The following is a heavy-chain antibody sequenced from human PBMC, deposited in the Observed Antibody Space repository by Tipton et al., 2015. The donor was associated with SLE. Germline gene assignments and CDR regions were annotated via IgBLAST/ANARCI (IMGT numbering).Heavy chain of an antibody. CDR2: IYSGGST. V-gene: IGHV3-53*01. CDR3: ARSGELPRSYFDY. J-gene: IGHJ4*02. D-gene: IGHD1-26*01. CDR1: GYSLMNYG. Sequence: QLVQSGAEVKKPGASVNVFCKASGYSLMNYGISWVRQAPGKGLEWVSVIYSGGSTYYADSVKGRFTISRDNSKNTLYLQMNSLRAEDTAVYYCARSGELPRSYFDYWGQGTLVTVSS.